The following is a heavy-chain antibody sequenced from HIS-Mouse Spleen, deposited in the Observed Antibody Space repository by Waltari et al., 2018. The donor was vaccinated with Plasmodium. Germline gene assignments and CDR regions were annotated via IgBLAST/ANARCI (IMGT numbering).Heavy chain of an antibody. D-gene: IGHD6-13*01. J-gene: IGHJ2*01. Sequence: EVQLVESGGGLVQPGGSLRLSCAASGFPFSSCWMTWVRQAPGKGLEWGANIKEKGKGKYLLDFVKGRFTISRDNAKNSMYLQMNSLRAEDTAVYYLASSWYWYFDLWGRGTLVTVSS. CDR2: IKEKGKGK. CDR3: ASSWYWYFDL. CDR1: GFPFSSCW. V-gene: IGHV3-7*01.